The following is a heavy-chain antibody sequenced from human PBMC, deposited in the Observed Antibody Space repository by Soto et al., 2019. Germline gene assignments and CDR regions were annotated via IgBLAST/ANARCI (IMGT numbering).Heavy chain of an antibody. J-gene: IGHJ4*02. Sequence: QVQLVESGGGVVQPGRSLRLSCAASGFTFSSYGMHWVRQAPGKGLEWVAVIWYDGSNKYYADSVKGRFTISRDNSKNTLYLQMNSLRAEDTAVYYCARDPYLTTVMYDIHFGVDYWGQGTLVTVSS. CDR3: ARDPYLTTVMYDIHFGVDY. D-gene: IGHD4-4*01. CDR1: GFTFSSYG. CDR2: IWYDGSNK. V-gene: IGHV3-33*01.